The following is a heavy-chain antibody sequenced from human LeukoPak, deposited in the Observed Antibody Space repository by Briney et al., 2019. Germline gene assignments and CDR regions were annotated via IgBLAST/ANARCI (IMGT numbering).Heavy chain of an antibody. J-gene: IGHJ6*02. CDR1: GGSISSGSYY. Sequence: SQTLSLTCTVSGGSISSGSYYWSWIRQPAGKGLEWIGRINTSGSTNYNPSLKSRVTISVDTSKNRFSLKLSSVTAADTAVYYCARDRQVNYYYYGMDVWGQGTTVTVSS. V-gene: IGHV4-61*02. D-gene: IGHD3-10*01. CDR3: ARDRQVNYYYYGMDV. CDR2: INTSGST.